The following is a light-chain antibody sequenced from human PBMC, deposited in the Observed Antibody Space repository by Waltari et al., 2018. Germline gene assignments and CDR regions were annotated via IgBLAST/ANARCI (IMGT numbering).Light chain of an antibody. J-gene: IGKJ3*01. CDR1: QSISIY. V-gene: IGKV1-39*01. CDR3: QQSYTIPKSIT. Sequence: DIQLTQSPSSLSASVGDRVTITCRASQSISIYLNWYQQKPGKAPILLISAASSLQSGVPPRFSGSGSGTDFTLTISSLQPEDFATYYCQQSYTIPKSITFGPGTKVDIK. CDR2: AAS.